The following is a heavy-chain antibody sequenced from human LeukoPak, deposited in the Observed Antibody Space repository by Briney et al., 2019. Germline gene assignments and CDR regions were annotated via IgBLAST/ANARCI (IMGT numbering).Heavy chain of an antibody. CDR3: ARDRVSYGPPALDY. CDR2: IYRGGST. CDR1: GFTVSSNY. D-gene: IGHD2-2*01. J-gene: IGHJ4*02. V-gene: IGHV3-66*01. Sequence: GGSLRLSCAASGFTVSSNYMSWVRQAPGKGLEWVSVIYRGGSTYYADSVKGRFTISRDNSKNTLYLQMNSLRAEDTAVYYCARDRVSYGPPALDYWGQGTLVTVSS.